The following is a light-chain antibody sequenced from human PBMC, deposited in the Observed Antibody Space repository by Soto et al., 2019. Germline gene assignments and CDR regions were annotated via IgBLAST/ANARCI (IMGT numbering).Light chain of an antibody. V-gene: IGKV1-5*03. J-gene: IGKJ1*01. CDR2: KAS. Sequence: DIQMTQSPSTLSASVGDRVTITCRASQSISSWLAWYQQKPGKAPKLPIYKASSLESGVPSRFSGSGSGTDFSLTISSLEPEDFAVYYCQQRNNWPWTFGQGTKVDIK. CDR3: QQRNNWPWT. CDR1: QSISSW.